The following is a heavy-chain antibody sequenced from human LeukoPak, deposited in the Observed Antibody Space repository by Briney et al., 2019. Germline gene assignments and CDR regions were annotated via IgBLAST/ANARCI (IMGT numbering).Heavy chain of an antibody. CDR1: GGTFSSYA. Sequence: ASVKVSCKASGGTFSSYAISWVRQAPGQGLGWMGWISAYNGNTNYAQKLQGRVTMTTDTSTSTAYMELRSLRSDDTAVYYCARDLRYFDWSYFDYWGQGTLVTVSS. CDR3: ARDLRYFDWSYFDY. J-gene: IGHJ4*02. CDR2: ISAYNGNT. D-gene: IGHD3-9*01. V-gene: IGHV1-18*01.